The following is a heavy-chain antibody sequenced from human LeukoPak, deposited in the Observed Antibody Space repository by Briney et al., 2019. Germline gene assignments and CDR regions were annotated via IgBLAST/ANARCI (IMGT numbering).Heavy chain of an antibody. D-gene: IGHD3-22*01. Sequence: SETLSLTCTVSGGSISSSSYYWGWIRQPPGKGLEWIGSIYYSGSTYYNPSLKSRVTISVDTSKNQFSLKLSSVTAADTAVYYCVRVGVKYYYDSSGYALWGQGTLVTVSS. CDR1: GGSISSSSYY. CDR2: IYYSGST. V-gene: IGHV4-39*07. J-gene: IGHJ4*02. CDR3: VRVGVKYYYDSSGYAL.